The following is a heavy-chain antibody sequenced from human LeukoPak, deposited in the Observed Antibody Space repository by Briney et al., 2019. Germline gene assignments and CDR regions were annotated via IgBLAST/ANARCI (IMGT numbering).Heavy chain of an antibody. D-gene: IGHD2-2*01. CDR1: GDSVPSNSAA. V-gene: IGHV6-1*01. Sequence: SQTLSLTCAISGDSVPSNSAAWNWIRQSPSRGLEWLGRTYYRSKWYNDYAVSVKSRITINPDTSKNQFSLQLNSVTPEDTAVCYCARTPGKVVVPAEWGQGTLVTVSS. J-gene: IGHJ4*02. CDR2: TYYRSKWYN. CDR3: ARTPGKVVVPAE.